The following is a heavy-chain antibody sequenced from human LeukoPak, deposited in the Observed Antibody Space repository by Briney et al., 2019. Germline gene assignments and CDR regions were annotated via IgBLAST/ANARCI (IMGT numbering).Heavy chain of an antibody. CDR1: GGSVSSGSYY. J-gene: IGHJ6*04. D-gene: IGHD4-17*01. CDR2: IYYSGST. CDR3: ARALYGDLPHINYYYYGMDV. Sequence: SETLSLTCTVSGGSVSSGSYYWSWIRQPPGKGLEWIGYIYYSGSTNYNPSLKSRVTISVDTSKNQFSLKLSSVTAADTAVYYCARALYGDLPHINYYYYGMDVWGKGTMVTVSS. V-gene: IGHV4-61*01.